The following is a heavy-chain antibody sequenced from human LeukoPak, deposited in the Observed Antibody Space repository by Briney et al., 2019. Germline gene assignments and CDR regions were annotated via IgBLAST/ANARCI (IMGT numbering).Heavy chain of an antibody. CDR1: GYTFTGYY. D-gene: IGHD2-2*02. V-gene: IGHV1-2*02. CDR2: INPNSGGT. Sequence: GASVKVSCKASGYTFTGYYRHWVRQAPGQGLEWMGWINPNSGGTKYAQKFQDRFTMTRDTSISTAYMELSRLKSDDTVVYYCARGVDTDCFDYWGQGTLVTVSS. J-gene: IGHJ4*02. CDR3: ARGVDTDCFDY.